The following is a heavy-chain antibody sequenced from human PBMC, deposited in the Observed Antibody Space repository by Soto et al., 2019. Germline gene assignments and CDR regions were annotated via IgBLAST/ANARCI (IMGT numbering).Heavy chain of an antibody. D-gene: IGHD6-19*01. CDR3: VRDRAQWLVRTLGY. J-gene: IGHJ4*02. Sequence: ASVKVSGKASGYTFTSYGISWVLQAPGQGLEWMGWISAYNGNTNYAQKLQGRVTMTTDTSTSTAYMELRSLRSDDTAVYYCVRDRAQWLVRTLGYWGQGTLVTVS. CDR2: ISAYNGNT. V-gene: IGHV1-18*01. CDR1: GYTFTSYG.